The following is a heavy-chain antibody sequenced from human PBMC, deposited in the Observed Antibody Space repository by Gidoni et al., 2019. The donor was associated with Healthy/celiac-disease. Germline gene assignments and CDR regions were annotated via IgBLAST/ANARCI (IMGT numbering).Heavy chain of an antibody. CDR1: GFTFISYA. J-gene: IGHJ4*02. V-gene: IGHV3-23*01. CDR2: ISGSSGST. Sequence: EVQLLESGGGLVQPGGSLRLSCAASGFTFISYAMSWVRQAPGKGLGWFSAISGSSGSTYYADSVNGRFTISRDNSKNTLYLQMNSLRAEDTAVYYCAKDLARGLATGYFDYWGQGTLVTVSS. D-gene: IGHD3-10*01. CDR3: AKDLARGLATGYFDY.